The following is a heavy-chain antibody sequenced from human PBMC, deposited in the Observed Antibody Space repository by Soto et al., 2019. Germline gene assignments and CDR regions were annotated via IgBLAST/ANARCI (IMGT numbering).Heavy chain of an antibody. J-gene: IGHJ6*02. CDR1: GDSISSGSYY. Sequence: SETLSLTCTVSGDSISSGSYYWDWIRQPPGKGLEWIGNIFYSGSTLYNPSLKSRVTIEVDTSSNQFSLKLSSVTAADTAVYYCARDMIVVVVAATDYYYYGMDVWGQGTTVTVSS. CDR2: IFYSGST. V-gene: IGHV4-39*07. CDR3: ARDMIVVVVAATDYYYYGMDV. D-gene: IGHD2-15*01.